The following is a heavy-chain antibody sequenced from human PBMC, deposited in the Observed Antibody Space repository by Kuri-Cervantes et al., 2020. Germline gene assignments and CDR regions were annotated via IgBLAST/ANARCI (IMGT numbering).Heavy chain of an antibody. J-gene: IGHJ4*02. CDR2: INSKSGII. D-gene: IGHD2-2*03. CDR1: GIPFDDNA. Sequence: GGSLRLSCAVSGIPFDDNAMYWVRQGPGKGLEWVSGINSKSGIIGYADSVKGRFTISRDSSKNTVYLQMNSLRVEDTAVYYCARSWITESGYWGQGTLVTVSS. V-gene: IGHV3-9*01. CDR3: ARSWITESGY.